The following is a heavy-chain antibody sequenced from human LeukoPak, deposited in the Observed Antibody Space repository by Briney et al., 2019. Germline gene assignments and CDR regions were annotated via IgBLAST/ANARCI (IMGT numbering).Heavy chain of an antibody. V-gene: IGHV1-46*01. Sequence: QXPGQGXEWMGMIYPRDGSTSYAQRFQDRVTVTRDTSTSTVHMELSGLRSEDTAVYYCARDQEGFDYWGQGTQVTVSS. J-gene: IGHJ4*02. CDR3: ARDQEGFDY. CDR2: IYPRDGST.